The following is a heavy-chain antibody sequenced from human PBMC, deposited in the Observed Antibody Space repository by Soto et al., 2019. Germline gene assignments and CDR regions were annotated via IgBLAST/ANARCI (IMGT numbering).Heavy chain of an antibody. Sequence: QVQLQESGPGLVKPSETLSLNCSVSGGSIGTYFWGWIRQPPGKGLEWIGHIYYSGSTSYNPSLRSRVTISLDTPKNQFSLRLRSVSAADTAVYYCARSYGDLPDYWGQGTLVNVSS. CDR1: GGSIGTYF. D-gene: IGHD4-17*01. CDR3: ARSYGDLPDY. J-gene: IGHJ4*02. V-gene: IGHV4-59*08. CDR2: IYYSGST.